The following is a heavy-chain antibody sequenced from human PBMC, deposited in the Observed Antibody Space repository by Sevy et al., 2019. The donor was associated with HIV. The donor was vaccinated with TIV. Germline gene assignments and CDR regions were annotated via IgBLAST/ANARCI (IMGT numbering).Heavy chain of an antibody. J-gene: IGHJ4*02. CDR3: AKETIRGYY. CDR2: ISASGGYT. D-gene: IGHD6-25*01. Sequence: GGSLRLSCAVSAFTFNSYVMSWVRQAPGKGLEWVSTISASGGYTYYADSVKGRLTISRDNSKNTEYLQMNSLRAEDTAIYYCAKETIRGYYWGQGTVVTVSS. CDR1: AFTFNSYV. V-gene: IGHV3-23*01.